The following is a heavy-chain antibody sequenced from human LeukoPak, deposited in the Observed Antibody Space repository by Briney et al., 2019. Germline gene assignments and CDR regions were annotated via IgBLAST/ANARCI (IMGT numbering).Heavy chain of an antibody. D-gene: IGHD3-22*01. CDR1: GFTFSDYY. CDR3: ARDRDSSGYYYTLDY. J-gene: IGHJ4*02. CDR2: ISSSSSCT. Sequence: GGSLRLSCAASGFTFSDYYMSWIRQAPGKGLEWVSYISSSSSCTNYADSVKGRFTISRDNAKNSLYLQMNSLRAEDTAVYYCARDRDSSGYYYTLDYWGQGTLVTVSS. V-gene: IGHV3-11*06.